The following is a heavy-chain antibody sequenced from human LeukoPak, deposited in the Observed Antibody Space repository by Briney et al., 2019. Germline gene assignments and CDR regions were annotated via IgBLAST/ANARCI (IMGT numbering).Heavy chain of an antibody. CDR1: GGSISSYY. V-gene: IGHV4-59*01. D-gene: IGHD3-10*01. CDR3: ARVLGGSGRYFDY. J-gene: IGHJ4*02. Sequence: SSETLSLTCTVSGGSISSYYWSWLRQPPGKGLEWIGYIYYSGSTNYNPSLKSRVTISVDTSKNQFSLKLSSVTAADTAVYYCARVLGGSGRYFDYWGQGTLVTVSS. CDR2: IYYSGST.